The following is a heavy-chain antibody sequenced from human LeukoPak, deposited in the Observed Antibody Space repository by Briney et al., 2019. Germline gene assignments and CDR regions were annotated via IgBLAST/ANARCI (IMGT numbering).Heavy chain of an antibody. J-gene: IGHJ5*02. Sequence: SETLSLTCTVSGGSISSYYWSWIRQPPGKGLEWIGYIYYNGSTNYNPSLKSRVTISVDTSKNQFSLKLSSVTAADTAVYYCARDNDRRYYYDSGGYNWFDPWGQGTQVTVSS. V-gene: IGHV4-59*12. CDR3: ARDNDRRYYYDSGGYNWFDP. CDR2: IYYNGST. D-gene: IGHD3-22*01. CDR1: GGSISSYY.